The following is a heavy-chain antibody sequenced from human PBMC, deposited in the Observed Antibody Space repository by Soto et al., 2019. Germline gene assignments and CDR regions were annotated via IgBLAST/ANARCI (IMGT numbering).Heavy chain of an antibody. Sequence: SETLSLTCTVSGGSISSGDYYWSWIRQPPGKGLEWIGYIYYSGSTYYNPSLKSRVTISVDRSKNQFSLKLSSVTAADTGMYYCARNGGSTWYYFDSWGQGSVVTVSS. J-gene: IGHJ4*02. CDR3: ARNGGSTWYYFDS. V-gene: IGHV4-30-4*01. D-gene: IGHD6-13*01. CDR2: IYYSGST. CDR1: GGSISSGDYY.